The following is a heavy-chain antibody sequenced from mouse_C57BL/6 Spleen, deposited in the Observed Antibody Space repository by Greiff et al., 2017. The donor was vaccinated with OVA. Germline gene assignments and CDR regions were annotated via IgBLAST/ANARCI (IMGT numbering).Heavy chain of an antibody. V-gene: IGHV1-53*01. Sequence: VQLQQPGTELVKPGASVKLSCKASGYTFTSYWMHWVKQRPGQGLEWIGNINPSNGGTNYNEKFKSKATLTVDKSSSTAYMQLSSLTSEDSAVYYCARCGITTVVATLYYYAMDYWGQGTSVTVSS. J-gene: IGHJ4*01. CDR3: ARCGITTVVATLYYYAMDY. CDR1: GYTFTSYW. CDR2: INPSNGGT. D-gene: IGHD1-1*01.